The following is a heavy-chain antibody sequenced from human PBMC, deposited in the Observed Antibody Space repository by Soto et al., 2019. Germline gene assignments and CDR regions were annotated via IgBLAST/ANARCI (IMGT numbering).Heavy chain of an antibody. V-gene: IGHV1-2*04. J-gene: IGHJ6*02. CDR2: INPKSGGT. D-gene: IGHD2-8*01. CDR1: GYSFTDYH. Sequence: ASVKVSCKASGYSFTDYHIHGVREAPGQGLEWLGRINPKSGGTSTAQKFQGWVTMTTDTSISTASMELTRLTSDDTAIYYCARGDSTDCSNGVCSFFYNHDMDVWGQGTTVTVSS. CDR3: ARGDSTDCSNGVCSFFYNHDMDV.